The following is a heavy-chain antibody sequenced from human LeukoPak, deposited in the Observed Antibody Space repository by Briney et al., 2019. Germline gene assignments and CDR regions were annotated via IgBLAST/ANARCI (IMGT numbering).Heavy chain of an antibody. CDR2: INSDGSST. Sequence: GGSLRLSCAASGFTFSSYWMHWVRQAPGKGLVWVSRINSDGSSTSYADSVKGRFTISRDNVKNTLYLQMNSLRAEDTAVYYCARGPRWDQLSLLDYWGQGTLVTVSS. CDR1: GFTFSSYW. CDR3: ARGPRWDQLSLLDY. J-gene: IGHJ4*02. D-gene: IGHD2-2*01. V-gene: IGHV3-74*01.